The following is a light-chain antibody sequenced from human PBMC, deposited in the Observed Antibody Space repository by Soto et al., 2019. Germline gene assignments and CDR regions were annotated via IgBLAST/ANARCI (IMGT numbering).Light chain of an antibody. Sequence: DIKMTQSPSSLSASVGDRVTITCRAGQASNLYLAWYQQKPGKVPKLLLSAASTLQSGVPSRFIGSGSGASFALTISSLHPEDVATYYCQKYDGAPLTFGGGTKVEIK. CDR2: AAS. J-gene: IGKJ4*01. CDR1: QASNLY. CDR3: QKYDGAPLT. V-gene: IGKV1-27*01.